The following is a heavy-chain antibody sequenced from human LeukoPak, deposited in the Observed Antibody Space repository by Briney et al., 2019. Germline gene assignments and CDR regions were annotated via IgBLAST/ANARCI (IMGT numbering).Heavy chain of an antibody. CDR2: IYYSGST. D-gene: IGHD1-26*01. CDR3: ARRFRSGSYFYDY. V-gene: IGHV4-59*01. CDR1: GGSISSYY. J-gene: IGHJ4*02. Sequence: PSETLSLTCTVSGGSISSYYWSWIWQPPGKGLEWIGYIYYSGSTNYNPSLKSRVTISVDTSKNQFSLKLSSVTAADTAVYYCARRFRSGSYFYDYWGQGTLVTVSS.